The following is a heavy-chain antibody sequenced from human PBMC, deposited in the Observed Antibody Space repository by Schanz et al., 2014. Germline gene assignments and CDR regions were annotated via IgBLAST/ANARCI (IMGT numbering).Heavy chain of an antibody. V-gene: IGHV3-11*05. J-gene: IGHJ4*02. CDR3: ARLDSSSWYPRY. CDR1: GFTFSDYY. Sequence: QVQLVESGGGLVKPGGSLRLSCAASGFTFSDYYMTWMRQAPGKGLEWISYISNSGTYTKYADSVKGRFTTSRDNGKKSMYLQMNSLRAEDTGVYYCARLDSSSWYPRYWGQGTLVTVSS. D-gene: IGHD6-13*01. CDR2: ISNSGTYT.